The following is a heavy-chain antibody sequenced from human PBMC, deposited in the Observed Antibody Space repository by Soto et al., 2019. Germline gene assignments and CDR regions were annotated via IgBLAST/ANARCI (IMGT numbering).Heavy chain of an antibody. J-gene: IGHJ4*02. Sequence: PGGSLRLSCAASGFTFSSYAMSWVRQAPGKGLEWVSAISGSGGSTYYADSVKGRFTISRDNSKNTLYLQMNSLRAEDTAVYYCAKDYYDGSGYYLPFDYWGQGTLVTVSS. D-gene: IGHD3-22*01. CDR1: GFTFSSYA. V-gene: IGHV3-23*01. CDR3: AKDYYDGSGYYLPFDY. CDR2: ISGSGGST.